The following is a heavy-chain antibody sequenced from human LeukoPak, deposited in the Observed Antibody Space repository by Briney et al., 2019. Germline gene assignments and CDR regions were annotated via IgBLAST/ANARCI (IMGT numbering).Heavy chain of an antibody. CDR2: IYTSGST. CDR3: ARDSYSNYDNWFDP. CDR1: GGSVSSSSYY. Sequence: PSETLSLTCTVSGGSVSSSSYYWSWIRQPAGKGLEWIGRIYTSGSTNYNPSLKSRVTMSVDTSKNQFSLKLSSVTAADTAVYYCARDSYSNYDNWFDPWGQGTLVTVSS. V-gene: IGHV4-61*02. D-gene: IGHD4-11*01. J-gene: IGHJ5*02.